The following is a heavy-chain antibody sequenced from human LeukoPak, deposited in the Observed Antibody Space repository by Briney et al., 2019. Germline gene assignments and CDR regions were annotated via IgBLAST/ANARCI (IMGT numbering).Heavy chain of an antibody. CDR3: AHRGGMSAAGTFDY. V-gene: IGHV2-5*02. J-gene: IGHJ4*02. D-gene: IGHD6-13*01. CDR1: GFSLSTSGVG. Sequence: SGPTLVKPTQTLTLTCTFSGFSLSTSGVGVGWIRQPPGKALEWLALIYWDDDKRYSPSLKSRLTITKDTSKDQVVLTVTNMDPVDTATYYCAHRGGMSAAGTFDYWGQGTLVTVSS. CDR2: IYWDDDK.